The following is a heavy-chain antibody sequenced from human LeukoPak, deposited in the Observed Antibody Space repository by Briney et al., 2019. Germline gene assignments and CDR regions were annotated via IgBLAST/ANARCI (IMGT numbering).Heavy chain of an antibody. CDR3: AKKYSTGLDP. CDR2: IKGDGSEK. J-gene: IGHJ5*02. Sequence: GGSLRLSCAASGFTFSSYSMNWVRQAPGKGLEWVGNIKGDGSEKYYADSVKGRFTISRDNSKNTLYLQMNSLRVEDTAVYYCAKKYSTGLDPWGQGTLVTVSS. CDR1: GFTFSSYS. V-gene: IGHV3-7*03. D-gene: IGHD1-26*01.